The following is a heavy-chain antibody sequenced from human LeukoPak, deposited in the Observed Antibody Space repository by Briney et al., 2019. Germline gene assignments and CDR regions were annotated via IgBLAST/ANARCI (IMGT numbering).Heavy chain of an antibody. CDR1: GGSFSRYY. V-gene: IGHV4-34*01. D-gene: IGHD2-21*02. J-gene: IGHJ4*03. Sequence: PSEILSLTSADSGGSFSRYYWSRIRQSPGKGLEWIAEMYHRGDTTYTTSVKSRVTISVDTSKNQCSLKVRSLSAADTAVYYCARGATMSETGYFDFWGQGTLVTVCS. CDR2: MYHRGDT. CDR3: ARGATMSETGYFDF.